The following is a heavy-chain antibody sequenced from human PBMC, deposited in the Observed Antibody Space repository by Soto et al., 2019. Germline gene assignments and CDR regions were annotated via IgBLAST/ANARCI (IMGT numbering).Heavy chain of an antibody. J-gene: IGHJ4*02. V-gene: IGHV1-18*01. Sequence: QVQLVQSGAEVKKPGASVKVSCKASGYTFTSYGISWVRQAPGQGLEWMGWISAYNGNPNYAQKLQGRVTMTTDTPTSTAYMELRSLRSDDTAVYYCASSLLVGYGLEGESDWGQGTLVTVSS. CDR1: GYTFTSYG. CDR2: ISAYNGNP. D-gene: IGHD5-18*01. CDR3: ASSLLVGYGLEGESD.